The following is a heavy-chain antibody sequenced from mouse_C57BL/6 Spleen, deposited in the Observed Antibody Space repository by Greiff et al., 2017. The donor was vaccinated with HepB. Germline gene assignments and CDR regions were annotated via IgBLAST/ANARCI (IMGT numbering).Heavy chain of an antibody. J-gene: IGHJ3*01. CDR2: ISSGGSYT. D-gene: IGHD1-1*01. V-gene: IGHV5-6*02. Sequence: DVKLVESGGDLVKPGGSLKLSCAASGFTFSSYGMSWVRQTPDKRLEWVATISSGGSYTYYPDSVKGRFTISRDNAKNTLYLQMSSLKSEDTAMYYCASPLYYGSSQFAYWGQGTLVTVSA. CDR1: GFTFSSYG. CDR3: ASPLYYGSSQFAY.